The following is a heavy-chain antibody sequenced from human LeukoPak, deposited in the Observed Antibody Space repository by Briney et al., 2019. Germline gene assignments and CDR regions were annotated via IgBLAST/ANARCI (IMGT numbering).Heavy chain of an antibody. D-gene: IGHD1-14*01. J-gene: IGHJ4*02. CDR3: AKDLHPLNHVPGDY. Sequence: PGGSLRLSCAASGFTLSSYGMHWVRQAPGKGLEWVAVISYDGSNKYYADSVKARFTIPRDNSKNTLYLQMNRLRAEDTAVYYCAKDLHPLNHVPGDYWGQGTLVTVSS. CDR1: GFTLSSYG. CDR2: ISYDGSNK. V-gene: IGHV3-30*18.